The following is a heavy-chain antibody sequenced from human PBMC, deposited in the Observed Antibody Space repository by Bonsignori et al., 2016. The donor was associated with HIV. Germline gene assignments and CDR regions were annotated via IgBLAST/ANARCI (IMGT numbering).Heavy chain of an antibody. CDR2: ISKSGNT. D-gene: IGHD4-11*01. V-gene: IGHV4-39*07. CDR1: NGYITRGTYY. CDR3: AREQTTIFSHFDY. J-gene: IGHJ4*02. Sequence: HLQLQESGPGLVKPSETLSLTCAVSNGYITRGTYYWVWIRQPPGKGLEWIGSISKSGNTYFNPSLKSRVTLSLDPSKSQFSLSLSSVTAADTAVYFCAREQTTIFSHFDYWGQGTLVSVSS.